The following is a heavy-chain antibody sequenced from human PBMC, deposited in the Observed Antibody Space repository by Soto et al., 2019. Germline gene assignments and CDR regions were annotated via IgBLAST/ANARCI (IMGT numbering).Heavy chain of an antibody. D-gene: IGHD2-15*01. CDR3: GRVVEGATRHTDFDS. V-gene: IGHV4-39*01. CDR2: VYYSGGA. J-gene: IGHJ4*02. CDR1: GGSIHNSHSF. Sequence: SETLSLTCAVSGGSIHNSHSFWGWIRQPPGKGLEFIGSVYYSGGAYYNPSLESRVTVSVDPSKNQFSLRLNSVTATDTAVYYCGRVVEGATRHTDFDSWGPGTLVTGS.